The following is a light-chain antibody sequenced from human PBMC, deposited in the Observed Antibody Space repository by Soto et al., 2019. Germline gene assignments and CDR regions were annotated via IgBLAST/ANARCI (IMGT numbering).Light chain of an antibody. Sequence: SYELTQPPSVSVSPGQTARITCSGDALQKKNAYWYQQRSGQAPVLVIYGDNKRPSGIPERFSVSSSGTVATLTISGAQVEDEADYFCYSTDSSNSRVVFGGGTKLTVL. V-gene: IGLV3-10*01. CDR2: GDN. J-gene: IGLJ2*01. CDR3: YSTDSSNSRVV. CDR1: ALQKKN.